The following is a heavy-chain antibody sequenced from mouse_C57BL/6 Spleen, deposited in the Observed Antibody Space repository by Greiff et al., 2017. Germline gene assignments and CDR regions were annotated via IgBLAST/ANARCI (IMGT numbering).Heavy chain of an antibody. Sequence: EVKVVESGGGLVKPGGSLKLSCAASGFTFSSYAMSWVRQTPAKRLEWVATISDGGSYTYYPDNVKGRFTISRDNAKNNPYLQLSHLKAEDTAMYYCAREGDENWYFDGWGTGTTVTVSS. V-gene: IGHV5-4*01. CDR3: AREGDENWYFDG. CDR1: GFTFSSYA. CDR2: ISDGGSYT. J-gene: IGHJ1*03.